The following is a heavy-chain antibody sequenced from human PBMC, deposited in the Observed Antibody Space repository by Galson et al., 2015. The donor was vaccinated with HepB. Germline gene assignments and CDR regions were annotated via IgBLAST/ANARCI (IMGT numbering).Heavy chain of an antibody. CDR3: ATLERGSYRYTGDAFDM. V-gene: IGHV3-23*01. D-gene: IGHD3-16*02. Sequence: SLRLSCAASGFTFNTYTMNWVRQAPGKGLAWVSTISGSGSTIYYADSVKGRFTISRDNSKNTLYLHMNGLRVEDTAVYFCATLERGSYRYTGDAFDMWGQGTVVTVSS. CDR1: GFTFNTYT. J-gene: IGHJ3*02. CDR2: ISGSGSTI.